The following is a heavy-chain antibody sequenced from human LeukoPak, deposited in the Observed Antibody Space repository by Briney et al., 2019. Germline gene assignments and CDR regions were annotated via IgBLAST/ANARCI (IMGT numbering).Heavy chain of an antibody. V-gene: IGHV3-33*01. D-gene: IGHD3-9*01. J-gene: IGHJ4*02. CDR3: ARDGSDILTGYYSDH. CDR2: IWYDGSNK. CDR1: GFTFGRFG. Sequence: QPGRSLRLSCAASGFTFGRFGKHWVRQAPGKGLEWVAFIWYDGSNKYYADSVKALFTISRDNSKNTLYLQMNILRAEDTAVYNCARDGSDILTGYYSDHWGQGTLVTVSS.